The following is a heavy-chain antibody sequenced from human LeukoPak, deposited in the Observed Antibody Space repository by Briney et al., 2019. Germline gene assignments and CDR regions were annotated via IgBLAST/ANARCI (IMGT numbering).Heavy chain of an antibody. D-gene: IGHD6-6*01. J-gene: IGHJ4*02. CDR2: INHSGST. V-gene: IGHV4-34*01. CDR3: ARDIYSSSSFDY. CDR1: GGSLSGYY. Sequence: SETLSLTCAVYGGSLSGYYWSWIRQPPGKGLEWIGEINHSGSTNYNPSLKSRVTISVDTSKNQFSLKLSSVTAADTAVYYCARDIYSSSSFDYWGQGTLVTVSS.